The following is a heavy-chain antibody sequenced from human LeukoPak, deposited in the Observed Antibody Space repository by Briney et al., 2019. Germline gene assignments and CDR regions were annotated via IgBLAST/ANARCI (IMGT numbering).Heavy chain of an antibody. J-gene: IGHJ6*02. CDR1: GGSFSGYY. CDR3: ARGPDYHIVVVPAAMATEYYYYGMDV. V-gene: IGHV4-34*01. CDR2: INHSGST. D-gene: IGHD2-2*01. Sequence: SETPSLTCAVYGGSFSGYYWSWIRQPPGKGLEWIGEINHSGSTNYNPSLKSRVTISVDTSKNQFSLKLSPVTAADTAVYYCARGPDYHIVVVPAAMATEYYYYGMDVWGQGTTVTVSS.